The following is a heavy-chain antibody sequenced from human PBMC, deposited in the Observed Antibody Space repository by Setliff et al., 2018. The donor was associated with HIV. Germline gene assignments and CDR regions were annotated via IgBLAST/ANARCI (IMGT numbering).Heavy chain of an antibody. CDR3: ARARTGVTMVRGAMSF. D-gene: IGHD3-10*01. Sequence: GGSLRLSCAASGFTFSNYAMHWVRQAPGKGLEWVAIIWYDGSNKYYADSVKGRFTISRDNSKNTLYLEMASLRVEDTAVYYCARARTGVTMVRGAMSFWGQGTLVTVSS. V-gene: IGHV3-30*04. CDR1: GFTFSNYA. J-gene: IGHJ4*02. CDR2: IWYDGSNK.